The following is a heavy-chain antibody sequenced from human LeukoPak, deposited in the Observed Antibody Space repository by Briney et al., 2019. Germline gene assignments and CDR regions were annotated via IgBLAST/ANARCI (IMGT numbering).Heavy chain of an antibody. V-gene: IGHV4-34*01. CDR1: GGSFSGYY. J-gene: IGHJ4*02. Sequence: SETLSLTCAVYGGSFSGYYWSWIRQPPGKGLEWIGEINHSGSTNYNPSLKSRVTISVDTSKNQFSLKLSSVTAADTAVYYCAGARQLKLWFGPGHSYYFDYWGQGTLVTVSS. CDR2: INHSGST. D-gene: IGHD3-10*01. CDR3: AGARQLKLWFGPGHSYYFDY.